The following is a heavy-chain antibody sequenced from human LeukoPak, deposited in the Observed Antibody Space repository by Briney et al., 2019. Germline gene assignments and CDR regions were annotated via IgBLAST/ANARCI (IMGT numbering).Heavy chain of an antibody. CDR1: GLSRSSRGVG. D-gene: IGHD6-19*01. CDR3: AHSGSSGWYYDAFDI. Sequence: SGPTLVNPTQTLTLTCTFSGLSRSSRGVGVGWIRQPPVKSVEWIALIYWDDDKRYTPSLKSRLTITKDTSKNPVVLTMTSMDPVDTATYYCAHSGSSGWYYDAFDIWGQGTMVTVSS. V-gene: IGHV2-5*02. CDR2: IYWDDDK. J-gene: IGHJ3*02.